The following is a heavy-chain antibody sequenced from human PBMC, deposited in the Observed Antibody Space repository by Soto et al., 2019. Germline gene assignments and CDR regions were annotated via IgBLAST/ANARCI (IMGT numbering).Heavy chain of an antibody. Sequence: GGSLRLSCATSGFTFSDYSMNWVRQAPGKGLEWVSSISSSGNYIYSADSVKGRFTISRDNTKSSLNLQMNSLRAEDTAVYYCARTGRWLQFEYYWGQGTLVTVSS. J-gene: IGHJ4*02. D-gene: IGHD5-12*01. CDR3: ARTGRWLQFEYY. CDR1: GFTFSDYS. V-gene: IGHV3-21*01. CDR2: ISSSGNYI.